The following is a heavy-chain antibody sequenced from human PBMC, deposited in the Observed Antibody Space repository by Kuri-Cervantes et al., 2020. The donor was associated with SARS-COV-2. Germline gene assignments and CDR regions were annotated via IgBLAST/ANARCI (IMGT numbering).Heavy chain of an antibody. CDR3: ARSTPFRRLVVISQGGAFDI. V-gene: IGHV3-30*04. J-gene: IGHJ3*02. CDR2: ISHDGKTI. D-gene: IGHD3-22*01. Sequence: GGSLRLSCAASGFIFSGFSMHWVRQAPGKGLEWVAVISHDGKTIFYKDSVKGRFTISRDNSKNTLFLQMNSLRAEDTAVYYCARSTPFRRLVVISQGGAFDIWGQGTMVTVSS. CDR1: GFIFSGFS.